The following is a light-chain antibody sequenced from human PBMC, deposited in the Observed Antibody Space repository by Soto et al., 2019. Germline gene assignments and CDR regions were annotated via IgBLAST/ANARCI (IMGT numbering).Light chain of an antibody. CDR1: SSDVGAYNS. CDR2: DVS. V-gene: IGLV2-14*03. Sequence: QSVLTQPASVSGSPGHSITISCTGTSSDVGAYNSVSWYQQHPGKAPKLMIYDVSDRPPGVSNRFSGSKSGNTASLTISGLQAEDGAIYYCSSYTGGITYVFGIGTKVTVL. CDR3: SSYTGGITYV. J-gene: IGLJ1*01.